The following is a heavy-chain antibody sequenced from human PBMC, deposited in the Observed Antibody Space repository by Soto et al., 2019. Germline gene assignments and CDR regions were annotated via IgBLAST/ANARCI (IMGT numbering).Heavy chain of an antibody. CDR2: IDPADSYA. CDR3: AKHIEDFYFGLDA. CDR1: GNNFVTYW. V-gene: IGHV5-10-1*01. D-gene: IGHD5-12*01. Sequence: ESLKISCTASGNNFVTYWITWVRQKPGKGLEWMGRIDPADSYARYSPSFEGHVTMSVDRSINTAYLQWNSLRASDSAIYYCAKHIEDFYFGLDAWGQGTSVTVSS. J-gene: IGHJ6*02.